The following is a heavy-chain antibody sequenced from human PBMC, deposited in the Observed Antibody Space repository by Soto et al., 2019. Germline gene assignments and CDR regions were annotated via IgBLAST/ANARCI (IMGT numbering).Heavy chain of an antibody. CDR3: ARGQSSTSRPNYYYGMDV. CDR1: GFTVSSNY. CDR2: IYSGGST. J-gene: IGHJ6*02. D-gene: IGHD2-2*01. V-gene: IGHV3-53*04. Sequence: EVQLVESGGGLVQPGGSLRLSCAASGFTVSSNYMSWIRQAPGKGLEWVSVIYSGGSTYYADSVKGRITISRHNSKNTLYLQMNSLRAEDTAVYYCARGQSSTSRPNYYYGMDVWGQGTTVTVSS.